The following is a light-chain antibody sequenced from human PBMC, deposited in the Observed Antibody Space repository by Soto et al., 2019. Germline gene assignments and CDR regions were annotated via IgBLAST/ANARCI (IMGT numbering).Light chain of an antibody. V-gene: IGKV3-20*01. CDR2: GAS. Sequence: DIVLTQSPGTLSLSPGERATLSCRASQSVSSSYLAWYQQKPGQAPRLLIYGASSRATGIPDRFSGSGSGTEFTLTISSLQSEDFAVYYCQQYGGSPPFSFGPGTKVDIK. CDR1: QSVSSSY. CDR3: QQYGGSPPFS. J-gene: IGKJ3*01.